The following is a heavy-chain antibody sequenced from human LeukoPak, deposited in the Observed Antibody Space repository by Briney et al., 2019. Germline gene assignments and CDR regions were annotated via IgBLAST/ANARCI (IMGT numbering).Heavy chain of an antibody. D-gene: IGHD6-13*01. CDR3: ARDASSWSGWFDP. V-gene: IGHV4-59*01. J-gene: IGHJ5*02. Sequence: SETLSLTCTASGGSINSYFWSWIRQPPEKGLEWIGYIYYSGSTNYNPSLKSRVTISVDTSKNQFSLKLRSVTAADSAVYYCARDASSWSGWFDPWGQGILVTVSS. CDR2: IYYSGST. CDR1: GGSINSYF.